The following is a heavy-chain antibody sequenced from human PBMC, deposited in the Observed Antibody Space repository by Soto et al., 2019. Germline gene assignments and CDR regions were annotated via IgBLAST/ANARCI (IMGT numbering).Heavy chain of an antibody. CDR3: ARDHSTEFLWLDAFDI. CDR1: GFTFSSYW. V-gene: IGHV3-7*01. Sequence: EVQLVESGGGLVQPGGSLRLSCAASGFTFSSYWMSWVRQAPGKGLEWVANIKQDGSEKYNVDFVKGRFTISRDNANNSMYLQVNGLGAEDTAVYYCARDHSTEFLWLDAFDIWGQGTMVTVSS. J-gene: IGHJ3*02. D-gene: IGHD2-2*01. CDR2: IKQDGSEK.